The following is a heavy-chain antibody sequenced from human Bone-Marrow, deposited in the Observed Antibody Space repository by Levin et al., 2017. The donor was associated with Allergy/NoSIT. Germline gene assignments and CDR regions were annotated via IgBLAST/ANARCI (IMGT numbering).Heavy chain of an antibody. CDR1: GFTFSDYY. J-gene: IGHJ4*02. CDR3: AREGYSSGPDFDY. Sequence: GGSLRLSCATSGFTFSDYYVDWVRQAPGKGLEWVGRSKDKANTYTPEYAASVKGRFIISRDDSTKSVYLQINSLQVEDSAVYYCAREGYSSGPDFDYWGQGTLVTVSS. V-gene: IGHV3-72*01. D-gene: IGHD6-19*01. CDR2: SKDKANTYTP.